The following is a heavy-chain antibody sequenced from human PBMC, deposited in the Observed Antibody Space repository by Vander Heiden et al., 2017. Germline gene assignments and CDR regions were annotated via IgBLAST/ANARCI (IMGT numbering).Heavy chain of an antibody. CDR3: ARAQVGYYYDSSGYAPFDY. CDR2: IWYDGSNK. CDR1: GFTFSSYG. V-gene: IGHV3-33*01. D-gene: IGHD3-22*01. Sequence: QVQLVESGGGVVQPGRSLRLSCAASGFTFSSYGMHWVPQAPGKGLEWVAVIWYDGSNKYYADSVKGRFTISRDNSKNTLYLQMNSLRAEDTAVYYCARAQVGYYYDSSGYAPFDYWGQGTLVTVSS. J-gene: IGHJ4*02.